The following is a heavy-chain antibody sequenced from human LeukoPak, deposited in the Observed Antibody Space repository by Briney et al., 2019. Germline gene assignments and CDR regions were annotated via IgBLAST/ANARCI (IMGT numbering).Heavy chain of an antibody. V-gene: IGHV4-31*03. CDR2: IYYSGST. J-gene: IGHJ4*02. Sequence: SQTLSLTCTVSGGSISSGGYYWSWIRQHPGQGLEWIGYIYYSGSTYYNPSLKSRVTISVDTSKNQFSLKLSSVTAADTAVYYCAREDTMIVNDYWGQGTLVTVSS. CDR3: AREDTMIVNDY. D-gene: IGHD3-22*01. CDR1: GGSISSGGYY.